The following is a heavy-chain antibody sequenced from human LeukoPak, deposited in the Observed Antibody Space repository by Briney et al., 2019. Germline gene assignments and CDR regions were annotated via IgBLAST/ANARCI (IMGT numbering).Heavy chain of an antibody. CDR1: GYTFTSYG. D-gene: IGHD3-22*01. J-gene: IGHJ4*02. V-gene: IGHV1-18*01. CDR3: ARDPRDEYYYDSSGYYRDY. CDR2: ISAYNGNT. Sequence: ASVKVSCKASGYTFTSYGISWVRQAPGQGLEWMGWISAYNGNTNYAQKLQGRVTMTTDTSTSTAYMELRSLRSDDTAVYYCARDPRDEYYYDSSGYYRDYWGQGALVGVSS.